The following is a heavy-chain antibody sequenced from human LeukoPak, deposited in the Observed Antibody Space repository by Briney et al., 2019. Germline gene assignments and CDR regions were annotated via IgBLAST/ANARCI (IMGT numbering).Heavy chain of an antibody. D-gene: IGHD3-10*01. V-gene: IGHV3-53*01. CDR3: ARVGDHYHWYLDL. CDR2: LYSGGDT. CDR1: GFTVGTKY. Sequence: SGGSLRLSCAASGFTVGTKYMNWVRQSPGKGLEWVSILYSGGDTYYADSVKGRFTISRDNSRNTLSLQMNSLRVEDTAIYYCARVGDHYHWYLDLWGRGTLVTVSS. J-gene: IGHJ2*01.